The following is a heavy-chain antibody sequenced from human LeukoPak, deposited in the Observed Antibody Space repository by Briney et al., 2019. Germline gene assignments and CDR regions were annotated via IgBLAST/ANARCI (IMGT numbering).Heavy chain of an antibody. D-gene: IGHD3-10*01. V-gene: IGHV3-53*05. CDR2: IYSGGST. CDR1: GFTVSSNY. Sequence: GGSLRLSCAASGFTVSSNYMSWVRQAPGKGLEWVSVIYSGGSTYYADSVKGRFTISRDNSKNTLYLQMNSLRAEDTAVYYCAKAMYYYGSGSYYASGYWGQGTLVTVSS. J-gene: IGHJ4*02. CDR3: AKAMYYYGSGSYYASGY.